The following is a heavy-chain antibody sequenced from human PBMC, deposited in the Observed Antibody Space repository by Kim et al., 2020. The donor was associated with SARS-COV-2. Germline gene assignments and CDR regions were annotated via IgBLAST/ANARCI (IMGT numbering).Heavy chain of an antibody. J-gene: IGHJ4*01. CDR2: INHSGST. CDR3: ARGPPYYDFWSGSGIDY. Sequence: SETLSLTCAVYGGSFSGYYWSWIRQPPGKGLEWIGEINHSGSTNYNPSLKSRVTISVDTSKNQFSLKLSSVTAADTAVYYCARGPPYYDFWSGSGIDYWG. V-gene: IGHV4-34*01. CDR1: GGSFSGYY. D-gene: IGHD3-3*01.